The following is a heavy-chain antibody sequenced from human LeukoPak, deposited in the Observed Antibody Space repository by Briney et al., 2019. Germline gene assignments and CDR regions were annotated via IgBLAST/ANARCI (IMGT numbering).Heavy chain of an antibody. J-gene: IGHJ4*02. CDR2: IYYSGST. CDR1: GGSISSYY. CDR3: AGVYYDFWSGYLGGYFDY. V-gene: IGHV4-59*01. D-gene: IGHD3-3*01. Sequence: SETLSLTCTVSGGSISSYYWSWIRQPPGEGLEWIGYIYYSGSTNYNPSLKSRVTISVDTSKNQFSLKLSSVTAADTAVYYCAGVYYDFWSGYLGGYFDYWGQGTLVTVSS.